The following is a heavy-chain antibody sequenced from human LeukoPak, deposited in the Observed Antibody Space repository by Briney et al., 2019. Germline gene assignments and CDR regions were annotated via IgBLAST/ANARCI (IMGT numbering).Heavy chain of an antibody. CDR3: ARFPWSGYDFDY. Sequence: SETLSLTCTVSGGSISSSSYYWGWIRQPPGKGLEWIGSIYYSGSTYYNPSLKSRVTISVDTSKNQFSLKLSSVTAADTAVYYCARFPWSGYDFDYWGQGTLVTVSS. D-gene: IGHD3-3*01. CDR1: GGSISSSSYY. V-gene: IGHV4-39*01. CDR2: IYYSGST. J-gene: IGHJ4*02.